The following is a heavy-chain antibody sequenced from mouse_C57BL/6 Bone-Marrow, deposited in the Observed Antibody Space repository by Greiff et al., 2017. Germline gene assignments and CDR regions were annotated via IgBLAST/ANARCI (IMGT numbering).Heavy chain of an antibody. D-gene: IGHD3-3*01. J-gene: IGHJ2*01. V-gene: IGHV1-54*01. CDR3: AGYPGGDSKDY. Sequence: QVQLQQSGAELVRPGTSVKVSCKASGYAFTNYLIEWVKQRPGQGLEWIGVINPGSGGTNYNEKFKGKATLTADKSSSTAYMQLSSLTSEDSAVYFCAGYPGGDSKDYWGQGTTLTVSS. CDR2: INPGSGGT. CDR1: GYAFTNYL.